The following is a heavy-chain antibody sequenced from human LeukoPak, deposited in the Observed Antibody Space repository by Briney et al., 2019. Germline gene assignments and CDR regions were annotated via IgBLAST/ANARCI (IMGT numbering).Heavy chain of an antibody. Sequence: SETLSLTRTVSGGSISSYYWSWIRQPAGKGLEWIGRISTSGSTNYNPSLKSRVTMSVDTSKNQFSLKLSSVTAADTAVYYCARDIVVVVAANGWFDPWGQGTLVTVSS. CDR1: GGSISSYY. CDR2: ISTSGST. CDR3: ARDIVVVVAANGWFDP. J-gene: IGHJ5*02. D-gene: IGHD2-15*01. V-gene: IGHV4-4*07.